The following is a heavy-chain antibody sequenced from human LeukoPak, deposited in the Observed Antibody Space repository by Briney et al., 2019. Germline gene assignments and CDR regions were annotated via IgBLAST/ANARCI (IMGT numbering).Heavy chain of an antibody. CDR2: IQYDGSNK. Sequence: GGSLRLSCAASGFTFSTYGMHWVRQAPGKGLEWVAFIQYDGSNKFYADSVKGRFTISRDNSKNALYLQMNSLRAEDTAMYYCAKDQQLEPFHYWGQGTLVTVSS. V-gene: IGHV3-30*02. J-gene: IGHJ4*02. CDR1: GFTFSTYG. D-gene: IGHD1-1*01. CDR3: AKDQQLEPFHY.